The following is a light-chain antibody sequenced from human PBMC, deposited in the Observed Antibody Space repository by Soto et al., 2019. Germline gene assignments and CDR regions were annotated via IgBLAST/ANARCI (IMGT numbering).Light chain of an antibody. J-gene: IGKJ4*01. CDR2: DAS. CDR1: QSVSNY. Sequence: IVLTPSPATLSLSPGERATLSWRVSQSVSNYLAWIQQRPGQAPSLLIYDASNRATGIPARFSGSGSGTDFTLTISILEPEDVAVYYCQQRSDWLLTFGGGTKVEIK. V-gene: IGKV3-11*01. CDR3: QQRSDWLLT.